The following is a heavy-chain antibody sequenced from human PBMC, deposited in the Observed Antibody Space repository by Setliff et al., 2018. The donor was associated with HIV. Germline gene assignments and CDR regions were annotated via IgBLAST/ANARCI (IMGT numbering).Heavy chain of an antibody. J-gene: IGHJ5*02. CDR3: SNWNTTIDEDA. V-gene: IGHV4-34*01. Sequence: PSETLSLTCAVYGGSVSGHYWGWFRQPPGKGLEWIGEITPSGATNYLPSLKSRVIMSLDTSKNQFSLKMTSVTAADTALYYCSNWNTTIDEDAWGQGTLVTVSS. CDR2: ITPSGAT. CDR1: GGSVSGHY. D-gene: IGHD5-18*01.